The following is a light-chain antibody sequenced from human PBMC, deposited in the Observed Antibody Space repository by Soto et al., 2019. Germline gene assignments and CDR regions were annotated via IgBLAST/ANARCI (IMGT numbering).Light chain of an antibody. CDR3: QQRSDWPPLT. CDR2: DAS. CDR1: QSVSSNY. V-gene: IGKV3-11*01. Sequence: VMTQSPATLSVSPGERATLSCRASQSVSSNYLAWYQQKPGQAPRLLIYDASNRATGIPARFSGSGSGTDFTLTISSLEPEDFAVYYCQQRSDWPPLTFGGGTKVDIK. J-gene: IGKJ4*01.